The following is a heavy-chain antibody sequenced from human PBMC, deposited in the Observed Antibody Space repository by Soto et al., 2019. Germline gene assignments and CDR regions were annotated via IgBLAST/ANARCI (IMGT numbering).Heavy chain of an antibody. J-gene: IGHJ6*04. Sequence: PVKLSCKAAGYTFTSYLMHRVRLSPEQGLEWMGIINPSGGSTSYAQKFQGRVTMTRDTSTSTVYMELSSLRSEDTAVYYCARGIAAAGTGGYMDVWGKGPTVTVSS. CDR1: GYTFTSYL. D-gene: IGHD6-13*01. CDR3: ARGIAAAGTGGYMDV. V-gene: IGHV1-46*01. CDR2: INPSGGST.